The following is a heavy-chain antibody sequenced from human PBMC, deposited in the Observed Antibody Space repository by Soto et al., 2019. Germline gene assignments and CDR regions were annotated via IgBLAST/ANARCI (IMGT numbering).Heavy chain of an antibody. CDR2: IKQDGSEQ. Sequence: GGSLRLSCAASGFTFSSYWMSWVRQAPGKGLEWVANIKQDGSEQYYVDSVKGRFTISRDNAKNSLYLRMNSLRAEDTAVHYCAREPPYYYDSSGYYDYWGQGT. CDR3: AREPPYYYDSSGYYDY. CDR1: GFTFSSYW. D-gene: IGHD3-22*01. J-gene: IGHJ4*02. V-gene: IGHV3-7*03.